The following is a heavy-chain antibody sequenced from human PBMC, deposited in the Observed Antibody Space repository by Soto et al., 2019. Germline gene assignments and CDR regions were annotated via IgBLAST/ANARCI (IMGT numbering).Heavy chain of an antibody. J-gene: IGHJ4*02. CDR3: ARAKPLDTAMVPFDY. Sequence: ASVKVSCKASGYTCTSYYMHWVRQAPGQGLEWMGIINPSGGSTSYAQKFQGRVTMTRDTSTSTVYMELSSLRSEDTAVYYCARAKPLDTAMVPFDYWGQGTLVTVSS. CDR1: GYTCTSYY. D-gene: IGHD5-18*01. V-gene: IGHV1-46*01. CDR2: INPSGGST.